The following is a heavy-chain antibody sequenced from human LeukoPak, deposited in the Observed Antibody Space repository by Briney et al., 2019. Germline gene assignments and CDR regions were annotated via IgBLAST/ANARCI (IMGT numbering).Heavy chain of an antibody. V-gene: IGHV4-38-2*02. CDR2: IYHSGST. Sequence: SETLSLTCTVSGYSISSGYYWGWIRQPPGKGLEWIGSIYHSGSTYYKPSLKSRGTISVAKSKNQSSLKLSSGTAADTAVYYCARGIFGVHYDILTGYYTGDFDYWGQGTLVTVSS. D-gene: IGHD3-9*01. J-gene: IGHJ4*02. CDR3: ARGIFGVHYDILTGYYTGDFDY. CDR1: GYSISSGYY.